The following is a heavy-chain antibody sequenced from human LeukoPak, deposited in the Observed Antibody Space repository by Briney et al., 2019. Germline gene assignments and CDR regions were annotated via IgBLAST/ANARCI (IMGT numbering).Heavy chain of an antibody. V-gene: IGHV3-30-3*01. J-gene: IGHJ4*02. CDR1: GFTFSGYA. CDR2: ISYDGSNK. Sequence: PGGSLRLSCAASGFTFSGYAMHWVRQAPGKGLEWVAVISYDGSNKYYADSVKGRFTISRDNSKNTLYLQMNSLRAEDTAVYYCARDPAPYNSSGWYYFDSGAQGPLAPV. CDR3: ARDPAPYNSSGWYYFDS. D-gene: IGHD3-22*01.